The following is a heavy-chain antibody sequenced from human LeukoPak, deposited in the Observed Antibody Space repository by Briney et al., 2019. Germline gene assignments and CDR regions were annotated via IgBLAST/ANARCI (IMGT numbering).Heavy chain of an antibody. Sequence: GGSLRLSCAASGFTFSTYAMHWARQAPGKGLEWVAVISYDGRNKYCADSVKGRFAITRDNSNNMLYLQMNSLRAEDTAVYYCARGLIREGYYFDYWGQGTLVTVSS. D-gene: IGHD2-21*01. CDR2: ISYDGRNK. CDR1: GFTFSTYA. J-gene: IGHJ4*02. CDR3: ARGLIREGYYFDY. V-gene: IGHV3-30*09.